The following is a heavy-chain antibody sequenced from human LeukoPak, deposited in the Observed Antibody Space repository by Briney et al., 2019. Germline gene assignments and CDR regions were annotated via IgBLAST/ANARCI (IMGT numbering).Heavy chain of an antibody. D-gene: IGHD2-15*01. CDR2: INHSGST. J-gene: IGHJ6*02. CDR1: AGSVSSGSYS. CDR3: ARFVVAASRYGMDA. Sequence: SETLSLTCTVSAGSVSSGSYSWSWIRQPPGKGLEWIGEINHSGSTNYNPSLKSRVTISVDTSKNQFSLKLSSVTAADTAVYYCARFVVAASRYGMDAWGQGTTVTVSS. V-gene: IGHV4-39*07.